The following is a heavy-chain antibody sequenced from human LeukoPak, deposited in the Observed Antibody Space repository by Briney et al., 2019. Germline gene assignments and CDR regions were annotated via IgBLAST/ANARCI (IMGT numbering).Heavy chain of an antibody. V-gene: IGHV4-39*01. CDR2: IYYSGST. CDR1: GGSISSSSYY. J-gene: IGHJ4*02. CDR3: ARRTTGTSAIDY. D-gene: IGHD1-1*01. Sequence: PSETLSLTCTVSGGSISSSSYYWGWIRQPPGKGLEWIGSIYYSGSTYYNPSLKSRVTISVDTSKNQFSLKLSSVTAADTAVYYCARRTTGTSAIDYWGQGTLSPSPQ.